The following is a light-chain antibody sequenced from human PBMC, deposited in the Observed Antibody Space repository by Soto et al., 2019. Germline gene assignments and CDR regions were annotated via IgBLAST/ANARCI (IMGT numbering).Light chain of an antibody. Sequence: EIVLTQSPATLSLSPGERATLSCRASQSVSSYLAWYQQKPGQAPRLLIYDASNRATGIPARFSGSGSGTEFTLIIISREAHVFPVYDGQQRSNSRPSFGQWKRLE. V-gene: IGKV3-11*01. CDR1: QSVSSY. CDR2: DAS. CDR3: QQRSNSRPS. J-gene: IGKJ5*01.